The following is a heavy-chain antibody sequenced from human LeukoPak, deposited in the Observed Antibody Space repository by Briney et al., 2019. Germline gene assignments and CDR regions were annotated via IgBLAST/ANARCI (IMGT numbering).Heavy chain of an antibody. CDR2: INTNTGNP. J-gene: IGHJ4*02. Sequence: GASVKVSCKASGYTFTSYAMNWVRQAPAQGLEWMGWINTNTGNPTYAQGFTGRFVFSLDTSVSTAYLQISSLKAEDTAVYYCARDLPGDISTGTHDSFWGQGTLVTVSS. CDR1: GYTFTSYA. V-gene: IGHV7-4-1*02. D-gene: IGHD1-1*01. CDR3: ARDLPGDISTGTHDSF.